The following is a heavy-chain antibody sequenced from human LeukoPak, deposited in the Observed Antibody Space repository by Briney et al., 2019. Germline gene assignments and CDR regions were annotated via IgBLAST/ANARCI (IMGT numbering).Heavy chain of an antibody. V-gene: IGHV3-7*01. CDR3: ARDADDDAGVYWFFDL. CDR2: INPDGSTI. CDR1: GFTFSTSW. Sequence: PGGSLRLSCAASGFTFSTSWMTWVRQAPGKGLDWLGNINPDGSTINYVDSVKGRFTISRDNAKNSLYLQMDSLRAEDTAVYYCARDADDDAGVYWFFDLWGRGTLVTVSS. D-gene: IGHD3-16*01. J-gene: IGHJ2*01.